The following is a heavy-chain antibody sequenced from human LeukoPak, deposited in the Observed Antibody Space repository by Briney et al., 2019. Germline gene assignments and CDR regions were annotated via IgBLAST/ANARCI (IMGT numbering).Heavy chain of an antibody. D-gene: IGHD2-21*02. J-gene: IGHJ3*02. CDR2: IYYSGST. Sequence: SETLSLTCTVSGGSLNSYYWSWIQQPPGKGLEWIGYIYYSGSTNYNPSLKSRVTISVDTSKNQFSLKLSSVTAADTAVYYCARFVVVTAMDAFDIWGQGTMVTVSS. V-gene: IGHV4-59*01. CDR3: ARFVVVTAMDAFDI. CDR1: GGSLNSYY.